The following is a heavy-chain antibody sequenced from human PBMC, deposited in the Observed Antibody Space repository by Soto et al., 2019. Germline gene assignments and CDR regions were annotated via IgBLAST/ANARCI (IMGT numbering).Heavy chain of an antibody. V-gene: IGHV3-23*01. D-gene: IGHD3-9*01. Sequence: EVQLLESGEGLVQPGGSLKLSCAASGFTFSNYAMSWVRQAPGKGLEWVSGIGSSGSNTYYADSVKGRFTISRDNSKNTLLLQRNSLRAEDTAEYYCARVVRYFDTPYGMDVWGQGTTVTVSS. CDR3: ARVVRYFDTPYGMDV. CDR1: GFTFSNYA. CDR2: IGSSGSNT. J-gene: IGHJ6*02.